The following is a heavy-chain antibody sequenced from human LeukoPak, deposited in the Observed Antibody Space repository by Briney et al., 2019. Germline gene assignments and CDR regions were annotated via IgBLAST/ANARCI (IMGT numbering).Heavy chain of an antibody. CDR2: INQDGSQK. V-gene: IGHV3-7*01. Sequence: PGESLRLSCAASGFTFSSYWMHWVRQAPGKGLEWVANINQDGSQKYYVDSVKGRFTISRDNAKNSLYLQMNSLRAEDTAVYYCARALAAAGSYWGQGTLVTVSS. J-gene: IGHJ4*02. CDR3: ARALAAAGSY. CDR1: GFTFSSYW. D-gene: IGHD6-25*01.